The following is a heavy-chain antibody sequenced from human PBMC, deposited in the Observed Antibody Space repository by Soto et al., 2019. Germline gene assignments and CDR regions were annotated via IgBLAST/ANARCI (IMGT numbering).Heavy chain of an antibody. CDR2: IIPIFGTA. D-gene: IGHD3-22*01. Sequence: SVKVSCKASGGTFSSYAISWVRQAPGQGLEWMGGIIPIFGTANYAQKFQGRVTITADESTSTAYMELSSPRSEDTAVYYCARAATYYYDSSGYLSDYWGQGTLVTVSS. V-gene: IGHV1-69*13. CDR1: GGTFSSYA. J-gene: IGHJ4*02. CDR3: ARAATYYYDSSGYLSDY.